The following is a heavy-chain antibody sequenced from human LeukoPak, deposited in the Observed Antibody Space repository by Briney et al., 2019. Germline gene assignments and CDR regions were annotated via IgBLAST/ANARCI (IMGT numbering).Heavy chain of an antibody. V-gene: IGHV1-3*01. CDR1: GYTFTSYA. CDR2: INAGNGNT. J-gene: IGHJ4*02. CDR3: ARSHLRPDTYYYGSGTPLGY. Sequence: GASVKVSCKASGYTFTSYAMHWVRQAPGQRLEWMGWINAGNGNTKYSQKFQGRVTITRDTSASTAYMELSSLRSEDTAVYYCARSHLRPDTYYYGSGTPLGYWGQGTLVTVSS. D-gene: IGHD3-10*01.